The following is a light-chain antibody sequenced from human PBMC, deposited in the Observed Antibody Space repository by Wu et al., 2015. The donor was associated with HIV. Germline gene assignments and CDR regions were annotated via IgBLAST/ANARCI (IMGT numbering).Light chain of an antibody. CDR1: QSVSSTY. CDR3: QQYGNSPRLT. Sequence: EIVLTQSPGTLSLSPGERATLSCRASQSVSSTYLAWYQQKPGQAPRLLIYDASSRATGIPDRFSGSGSGTDFTLTISRLEPEDFAMYYCQQYGNSPRLTFGGGTKVEIK. V-gene: IGKV3-20*01. CDR2: DAS. J-gene: IGKJ4*01.